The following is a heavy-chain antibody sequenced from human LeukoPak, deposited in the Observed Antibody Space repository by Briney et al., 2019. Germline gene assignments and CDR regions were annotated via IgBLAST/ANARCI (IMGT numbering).Heavy chain of an antibody. D-gene: IGHD5-18*01. V-gene: IGHV1-2*04. CDR1: GYTFTGYY. CDR2: INPNSGGT. CDR3: ARGGYSYAQGHDY. Sequence: ASVKVSCKASGYTFTGYYMHWVRQAPGQGLEWMGWINPNSGGTNYAQKFQGWVTMTRDTSISTAYMELSRLRSDDTAVYYCARGGYSYAQGHDYWGQGTLVTVSS. J-gene: IGHJ4*02.